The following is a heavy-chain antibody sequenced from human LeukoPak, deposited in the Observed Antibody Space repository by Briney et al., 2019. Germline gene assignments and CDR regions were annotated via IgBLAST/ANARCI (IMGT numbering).Heavy chain of an antibody. Sequence: GGSLRLSCAASGFTFSSYAMSWVRQAPGKGLEWVSAISGSSGSTYYADSVKGRFTISRDNSRSTLYLQMNSLRAEDTAVYYCAKAPSGYDSVDYWGQGTLDTVSS. J-gene: IGHJ4*02. CDR3: AKAPSGYDSVDY. CDR1: GFTFSSYA. D-gene: IGHD5-12*01. CDR2: ISGSSGST. V-gene: IGHV3-23*01.